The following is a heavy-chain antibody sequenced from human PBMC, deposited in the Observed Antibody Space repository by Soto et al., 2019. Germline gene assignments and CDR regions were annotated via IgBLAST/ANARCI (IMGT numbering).Heavy chain of an antibody. J-gene: IGHJ6*02. V-gene: IGHV3-23*01. Sequence: EVQLLESGGGLVQPGGSLRLSCAASGFTFSSYAMSWVRQAPGKGLEWVSAISGSGGSTYYADSVKGRFTISRDNSKNTLYLQMNSLRAEDTAVYYCAKDLYGPLESPHDYYGMDVWGQGTTVTVSS. D-gene: IGHD3-10*01. CDR2: ISGSGGST. CDR3: AKDLYGPLESPHDYYGMDV. CDR1: GFTFSSYA.